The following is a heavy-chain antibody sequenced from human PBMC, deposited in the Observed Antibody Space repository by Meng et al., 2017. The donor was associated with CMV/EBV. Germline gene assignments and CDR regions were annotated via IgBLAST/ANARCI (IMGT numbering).Heavy chain of an antibody. J-gene: IGHJ4*02. V-gene: IGHV3-7*01. CDR1: AFTYINYW. Sequence: ETLSLTCAASAFTYINYWMMWVRQAPGKGLEWVANINQDGSDKYYVDSVKGRFTISRDNAEKSLYLQMSSLRAEDTAVYYCASHGGYWGQGTLVTVSS. D-gene: IGHD3-16*01. CDR3: ASHGGY. CDR2: INQDGSDK.